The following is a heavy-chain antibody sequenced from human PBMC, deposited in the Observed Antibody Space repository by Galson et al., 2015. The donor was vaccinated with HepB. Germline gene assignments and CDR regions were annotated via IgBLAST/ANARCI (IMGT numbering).Heavy chain of an antibody. CDR3: AKSDSSNWLNFLDY. V-gene: IGHV3-30*04. D-gene: IGHD6-13*01. J-gene: IGHJ4*02. CDR2: ISYDGSDK. CDR1: GFTFSSYS. Sequence: SLRLSCAASGFTFSSYSMHWVRQAPGKGLEWVAIISYDGSDKYQADSVKGRFSISRDNSKNTLYLQLNSLRAEDTAVYYCAKSDSSNWLNFLDYWGQGTMVTVSS.